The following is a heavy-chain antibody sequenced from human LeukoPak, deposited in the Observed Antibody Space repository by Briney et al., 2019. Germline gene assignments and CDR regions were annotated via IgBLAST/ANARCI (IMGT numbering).Heavy chain of an antibody. CDR3: ARDRVDDSGYEGGDFDY. D-gene: IGHD5-12*01. Sequence: GGSLRLSCAASGFTVSSNYMSWVRQAPGKGLEWVSVIYSGGSTYYADSVKGRFTISRDNSKNTLYLQMNSLRAEDTAVYYCARDRVDDSGYEGGDFDYWGQGTLVTVSS. J-gene: IGHJ4*02. V-gene: IGHV3-66*01. CDR2: IYSGGST. CDR1: GFTVSSNY.